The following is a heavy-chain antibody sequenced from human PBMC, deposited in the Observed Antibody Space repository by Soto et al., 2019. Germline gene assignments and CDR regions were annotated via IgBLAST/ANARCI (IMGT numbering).Heavy chain of an antibody. J-gene: IGHJ6*02. CDR2: ISTYNGKT. Sequence: QVQLVQSGGEVRKPGASVTVSCKASGYTFSRYGMSWVRQAPGQGLEWMGWISTYNGKTNYAQKFQDRVTMATDTSTNTVYFEMRSLTFADTAVYYCAREGDVPYYYYGMDVWGQGTTVSVSS. CDR3: AREGDVPYYYYGMDV. D-gene: IGHD2-21*02. V-gene: IGHV1-18*01. CDR1: GYTFSRYG.